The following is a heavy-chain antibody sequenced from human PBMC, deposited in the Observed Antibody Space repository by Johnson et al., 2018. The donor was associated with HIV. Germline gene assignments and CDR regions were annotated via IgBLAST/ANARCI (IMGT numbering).Heavy chain of an antibody. Sequence: QVQLVESGGGLVKPGGSLRLSCAASGFTFSDYYMTWIRQAPGKGLEWVSYISSSGSTIYSADSVKGRFTISRDNAKNSLSLQMNSLRAEDTAVYYCVRYPVSSVVAAPRVNDAFDIWGQGTMVTVSS. V-gene: IGHV3-11*04. D-gene: IGHD2-15*01. CDR3: VRYPVSSVVAAPRVNDAFDI. J-gene: IGHJ3*02. CDR1: GFTFSDYY. CDR2: ISSSGSTI.